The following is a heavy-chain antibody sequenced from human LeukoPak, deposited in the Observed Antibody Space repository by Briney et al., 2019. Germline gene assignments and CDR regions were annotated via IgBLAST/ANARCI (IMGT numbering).Heavy chain of an antibody. J-gene: IGHJ4*02. CDR2: IISGSST. CDR1: GFTFSSFA. CDR3: AKLHYDILTGYYYDY. Sequence: GGSLRLSCAASGFTFSSFAMSWVRQAPGKGLEWVAIIISGSSTYYADSVKGRFTISRDNSKNTLYMQMNSLRAEDTAVYCCAKLHYDILTGYYYDYWGQGTLVTVSS. V-gene: IGHV3-23*01. D-gene: IGHD3-9*01.